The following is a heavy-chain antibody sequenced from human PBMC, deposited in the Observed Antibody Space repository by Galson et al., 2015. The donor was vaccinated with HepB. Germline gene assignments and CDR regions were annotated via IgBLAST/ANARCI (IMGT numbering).Heavy chain of an antibody. CDR2: ISYDGSNK. Sequence: SLRLSCAASGFTFSSYAMHWVRQAPGKGLEWVAVISYDGSNKYYADSVKGRFTISRDNSKNTLYLQMNSLRAEDTAVYYCARSCEDGDYGGGLFDYWGQGTLVTVSS. CDR3: ARSCEDGDYGGGLFDY. J-gene: IGHJ4*02. D-gene: IGHD4-17*01. V-gene: IGHV3-30*04. CDR1: GFTFSSYA.